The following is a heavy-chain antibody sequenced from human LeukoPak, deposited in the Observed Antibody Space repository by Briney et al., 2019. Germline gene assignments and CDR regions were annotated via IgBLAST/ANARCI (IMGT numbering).Heavy chain of an antibody. CDR2: INPNSDDT. V-gene: IGHV1-2*02. CDR3: VRIYRGPDY. CDR1: GGTFRRYA. Sequence: ASVKVSCKASGGTFRRYAMSWVRQAPGRGLEWMGWINPNSDDTNYAQKFQGRVTMTRDTSISTVYMELTRLRSDDTAVYYCVRIYRGPDYWGQGTLVTVSS. J-gene: IGHJ4*02. D-gene: IGHD3-10*01.